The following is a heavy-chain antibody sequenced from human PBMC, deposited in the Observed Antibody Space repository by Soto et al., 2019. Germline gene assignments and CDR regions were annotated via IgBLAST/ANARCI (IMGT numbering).Heavy chain of an antibody. CDR3: AREYSSSSSFDY. CDR2: IYYTGST. V-gene: IGHV4-59*01. CDR1: GGSISNYY. Sequence: SETLSLTCTVSGGSISNYYWSWIRQPPGKGLEWIGHIYYTGSTNYNPSLKSRVTISVDTSKNQFSLKLSSVTAADTAVYYCAREYSSSSSFDYWGQGTLVTVSS. J-gene: IGHJ4*02. D-gene: IGHD6-6*01.